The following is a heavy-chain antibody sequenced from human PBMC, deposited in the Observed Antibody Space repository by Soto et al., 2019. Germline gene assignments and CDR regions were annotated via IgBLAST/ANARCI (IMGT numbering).Heavy chain of an antibody. CDR3: ARSKAYDYVWGSYRRHPELYGMDV. Sequence: QVQLVQSGAEVKKPGSSVKVSCKASGGTFSSYAISWVRQAPGQGLEWMGGIIPIFGTANYAQKFQGRVTITADESTSPAYMELSSLRSEDTAVYYCARSKAYDYVWGSYRRHPELYGMDVWGQGTTVTVSS. J-gene: IGHJ6*02. CDR1: GGTFSSYA. D-gene: IGHD3-16*02. V-gene: IGHV1-69*01. CDR2: IIPIFGTA.